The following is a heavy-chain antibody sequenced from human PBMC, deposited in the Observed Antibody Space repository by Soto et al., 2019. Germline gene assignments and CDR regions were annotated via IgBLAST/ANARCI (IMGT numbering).Heavy chain of an antibody. D-gene: IGHD6-13*01. CDR2: IYYSGST. CDR1: GGSISSYY. CDR3: ARGLSRIAAAAYFDY. J-gene: IGHJ4*02. V-gene: IGHV4-59*01. Sequence: PSETLSLTCTVSGGSISSYYWSWIRQPPGKGLEWIGYIYYSGSTNYNPSLKSRVTISVDTSKNQFSLKLSSVTAADTAVYYCARGLSRIAAAAYFDYWGQGTLVTVSS.